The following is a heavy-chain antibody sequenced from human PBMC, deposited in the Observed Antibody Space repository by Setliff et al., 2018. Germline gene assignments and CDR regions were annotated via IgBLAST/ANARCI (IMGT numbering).Heavy chain of an antibody. V-gene: IGHV1-2*02. Sequence: ASVKVSCKASGYIFAGYYMHWVRQTPGQGLEWMGWINPISGGANYAQKFQGRVTLTRDTSISTGYMELRSLRPDDTAVYYCARINFYVSSGYYYASDNRGQGTLVTVSS. CDR1: GYIFAGYY. CDR3: ARINFYVSSGYYYASDN. D-gene: IGHD3-22*01. J-gene: IGHJ4*02. CDR2: INPISGGA.